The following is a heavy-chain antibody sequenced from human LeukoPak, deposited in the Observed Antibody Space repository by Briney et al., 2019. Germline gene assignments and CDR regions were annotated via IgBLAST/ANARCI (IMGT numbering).Heavy chain of an antibody. D-gene: IGHD4-17*01. CDR1: GFTFNTFG. V-gene: IGHV3-33*01. CDR2: IWSDGSYK. CDR3: ARSTTVTTNNWFDP. Sequence: GGSLRLSCAASGFTFNTFGMHWVRQAPGKGLEWVAVIWSDGSYKCYADSVKGRFTISRDDSKNTLYLEMNSLRAEDTAVYYCARSTTVTTNNWFDPWGQGTLVTVSS. J-gene: IGHJ5*02.